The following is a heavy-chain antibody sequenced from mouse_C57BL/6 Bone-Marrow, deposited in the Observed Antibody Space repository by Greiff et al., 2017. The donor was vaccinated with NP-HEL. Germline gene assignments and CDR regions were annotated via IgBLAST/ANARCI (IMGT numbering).Heavy chain of an antibody. CDR2: INPYNGGT. J-gene: IGHJ2*01. D-gene: IGHD1-1*01. Sequence: EVMLVESGPVLVKPGASVKMSCKASGYTFTDYYMNWVKQSHGKSLEWIGVINPYNGGTSYNQKFKGKATLTVDKSSSTAYMELNSLTSEDSAVYYCAIRYGSSPDYWGQGTTLTVSS. CDR3: AIRYGSSPDY. V-gene: IGHV1-19*01. CDR1: GYTFTDYY.